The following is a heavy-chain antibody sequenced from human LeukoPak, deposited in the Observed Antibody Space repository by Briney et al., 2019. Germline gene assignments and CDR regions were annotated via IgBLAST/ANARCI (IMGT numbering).Heavy chain of an antibody. J-gene: IGHJ4*02. CDR2: ISRTSESI. Sequence: GGTLRLSCAASGFTFSSYGMSWVRQAPGKGLEWVSIISRTSESIFYADSVKGRFTISRDNAKNSLYLQMNGLRAEDTAVYYCARRRQSWYYYDSSGYYYWGQGTLVTVSS. CDR3: ARRRQSWYYYDSSGYYY. V-gene: IGHV3-21*01. D-gene: IGHD3-22*01. CDR1: GFTFSSYG.